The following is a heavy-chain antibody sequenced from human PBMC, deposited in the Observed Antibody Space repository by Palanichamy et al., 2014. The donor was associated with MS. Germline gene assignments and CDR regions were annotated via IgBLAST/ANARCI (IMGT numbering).Heavy chain of an antibody. CDR2: ISAYNGHT. CDR3: ARNSRGFADI. CDR1: GNTFT. Sequence: QVHLVQSGAEVKKPGASVKVSCKASGNTFTITWVRQAPGQGLEWMGWISAYNGHTNYAQKLQGRVTMTTDTSGTTAYMELRSLRFDDTAVYYCARNSRGFADIWGQGTLVTVFS. J-gene: IGHJ4*02. V-gene: IGHV1-18*01.